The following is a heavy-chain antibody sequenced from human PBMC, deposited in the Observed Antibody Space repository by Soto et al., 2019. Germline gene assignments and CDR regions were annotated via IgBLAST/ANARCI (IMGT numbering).Heavy chain of an antibody. D-gene: IGHD3-16*01. V-gene: IGHV1-18*01. Sequence: QVQLVQSGDEVKKPGASVKVSCKASGYIFVNYGIAWVRQAPGQGLEWMGGISPYTGNTHSATKVQGRLTMTTDTSASTAYMDLGSLTSDDTALYYCVMVDNYVTPTPQDVWGQGTTVTVSS. CDR2: ISPYTGNT. CDR3: VMVDNYVTPTPQDV. J-gene: IGHJ6*02. CDR1: GYIFVNYG.